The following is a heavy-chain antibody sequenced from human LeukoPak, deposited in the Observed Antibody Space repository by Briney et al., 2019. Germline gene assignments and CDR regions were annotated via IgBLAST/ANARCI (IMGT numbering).Heavy chain of an antibody. V-gene: IGHV4-39*01. CDR2: NYYSGST. J-gene: IGHJ6*03. CDR1: GVSISSMSYY. Sequence: SETLSLTCNVSGVSISSMSYYWGWIRQPPGKGLEWIGSNYYSGSTDYNPSLKSRVTISVDTSNTQFSLKLTSVTAADTAVYYCASRYYSYYYMDVWGKGTTVIVSS. CDR3: ASRYYSYYYMDV.